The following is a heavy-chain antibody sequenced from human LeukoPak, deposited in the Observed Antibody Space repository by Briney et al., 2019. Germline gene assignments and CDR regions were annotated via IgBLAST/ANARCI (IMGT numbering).Heavy chain of an antibody. D-gene: IGHD6-19*01. J-gene: IGHJ4*02. CDR3: ARHRSSGWRDPYFDY. Sequence: GSLRLSCAASGFTFSSYEMNWVRQPPGKGLEWIGSIYSSGSTYHTPSLKSRVTISVDTSKNQFSLKLSSVTAADTAVYYCARHRSSGWRDPYFDYWGQGTLVTVSS. CDR1: GFTFSSYE. V-gene: IGHV4-59*04. CDR2: IYSSGST.